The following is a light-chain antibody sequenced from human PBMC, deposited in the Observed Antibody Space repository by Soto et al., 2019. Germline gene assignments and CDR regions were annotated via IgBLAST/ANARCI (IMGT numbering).Light chain of an antibody. CDR2: DVD. J-gene: IGLJ1*01. CDR1: SSDVGIYNY. Sequence: QSALTQPASVSGSPGQSITISCTGTSSDVGIYNYVSWYQQHPGKAPKLMIHDVDYRPSGVSYRFSGSKSGNTASLTISGLQAEDEADYYCSSYTTSNTYVFGSGTKLTVL. CDR3: SSYTTSNTYV. V-gene: IGLV2-14*03.